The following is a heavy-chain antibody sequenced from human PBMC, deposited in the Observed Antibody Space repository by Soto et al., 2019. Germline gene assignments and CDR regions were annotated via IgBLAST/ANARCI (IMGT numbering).Heavy chain of an antibody. CDR1: GGSISSGDYY. V-gene: IGHV4-30-4*01. CDR2: IYYSGST. CDR3: ARDQWYYDILTGYGTRGFDY. D-gene: IGHD3-9*01. Sequence: PSETLSLTCTVSGGSISSGDYYWSWIRQPPGKGLEWIGYIYYSGSTYYNPSLKSRVTISVDTSKNQFSLKLSSVTAADTAVYYCARDQWYYDILTGYGTRGFDYWGQGTLVTVSS. J-gene: IGHJ4*02.